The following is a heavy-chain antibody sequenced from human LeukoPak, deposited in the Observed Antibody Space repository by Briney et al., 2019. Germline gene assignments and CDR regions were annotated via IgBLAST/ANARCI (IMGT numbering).Heavy chain of an antibody. CDR1: GFTFSDYG. CDR2: ISPNGVST. CDR3: ARDRARRYCSGGSCYSGYYGMDV. D-gene: IGHD2-15*01. Sequence: GGSLRLSCSASGFTFSDYGMHWVRQAPGKGLEDVSAISPNGVSTYYADSVKGRFTISRDNSKNTLYLQMNSLRAEDTAVYYCARDRARRYCSGGSCYSGYYGMDVWGQGTTVTVSS. J-gene: IGHJ6*02. V-gene: IGHV3-64*04.